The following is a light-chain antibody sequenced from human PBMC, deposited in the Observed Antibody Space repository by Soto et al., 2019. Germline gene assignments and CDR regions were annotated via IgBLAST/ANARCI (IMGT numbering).Light chain of an antibody. CDR1: SSDIGNYHL. V-gene: IGLV2-23*02. J-gene: IGLJ1*01. CDR2: EVN. Sequence: QSVLTQPASVSGSPGQSITISCAGTSSDIGNYHLVSWYQQHPGKAPKLIICEVNKRPSGISDRFSGSKSGNTASLTISGLQAEDEADYYCCSYAGTVAYVFGSGTKVT. CDR3: CSYAGTVAYV.